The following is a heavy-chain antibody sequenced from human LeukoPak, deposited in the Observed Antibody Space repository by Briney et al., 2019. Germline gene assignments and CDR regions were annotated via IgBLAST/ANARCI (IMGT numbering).Heavy chain of an antibody. CDR1: GGSISSYY. J-gene: IGHJ4*02. V-gene: IGHV4-59*01. CDR3: AREPSSSWYEGIFDY. Sequence: SETLSLTCTVSGGSISSYYWSWIRQPPGKGLEWIGYIYYSGSTNYNPSLKSRVTISVDTSKNQFSLKLSSVTAADTAVYYCAREPSSSWYEGIFDYWGQGTLVTVSS. D-gene: IGHD6-13*01. CDR2: IYYSGST.